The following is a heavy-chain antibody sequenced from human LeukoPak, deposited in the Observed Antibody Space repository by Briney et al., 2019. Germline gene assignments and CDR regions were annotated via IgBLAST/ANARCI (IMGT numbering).Heavy chain of an antibody. CDR1: GFTFSTYA. D-gene: IGHD3-10*01. CDR2: ISGSGGST. CDR3: ARDIRNYYDSGAYGWFDP. J-gene: IGHJ5*02. Sequence: GGSLRLSCAASGFTFSTYAMSWVRQAPGKGLEWVSAISGSGGSTYYADSVKGRFTISRDNSKNTLYLQMNSLRAEDTATYYCARDIRNYYDSGAYGWFDPWGQGTLVPVSS. V-gene: IGHV3-23*01.